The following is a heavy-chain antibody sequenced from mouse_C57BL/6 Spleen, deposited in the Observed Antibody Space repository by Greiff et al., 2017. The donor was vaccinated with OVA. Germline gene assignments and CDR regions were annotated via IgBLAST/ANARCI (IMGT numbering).Heavy chain of an antibody. J-gene: IGHJ4*01. Sequence: EVKLQESGPGLVKPSQSLSLTCSVTGYSITSGYYWNWIRQFPGNKLEWMGYISYDGSNNYNPSLKNRISITRDTSKNQFFLKLNSVTTEDTATYYCASPITTVVEGAMDYWGQGTSVTVSS. V-gene: IGHV3-6*01. CDR2: ISYDGSN. CDR3: ASPITTVVEGAMDY. CDR1: GYSITSGYY. D-gene: IGHD1-1*01.